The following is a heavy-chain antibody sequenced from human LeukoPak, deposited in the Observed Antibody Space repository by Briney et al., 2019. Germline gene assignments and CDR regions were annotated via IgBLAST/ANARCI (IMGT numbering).Heavy chain of an antibody. CDR2: FDPGAGEI. CDR1: GDTLSELT. D-gene: IGHD3-10*01. Sequence: GASVKVSCKVSGDTLSELTMHWLRQAPGKGLEWMGGFDPGAGEILYAQQFQGRVTMTEDTSTDTAYMELTSLRSEDSGVYFCAAGGIYSLLDYWGQGTLVTVSS. CDR3: AAGGIYSLLDY. V-gene: IGHV1-24*01. J-gene: IGHJ4*02.